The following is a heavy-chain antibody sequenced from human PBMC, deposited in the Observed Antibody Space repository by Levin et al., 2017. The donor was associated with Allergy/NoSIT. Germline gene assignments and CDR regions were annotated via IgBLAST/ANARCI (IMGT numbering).Heavy chain of an antibody. CDR1: GFIFGDYE. CDR3: ARGRRIYYAFDI. Sequence: PGGSLRLSCVASGFIFGDYEMHWVRQAPGKGLEWISHISVSSSIIYYADSVKGRFTVSRDNAKNSLYLEISSLRAEDTAIYYCARGRRIYYAFDIWGEGTTVTVSS. D-gene: IGHD1-26*01. CDR2: ISVSSSII. V-gene: IGHV3-48*03. J-gene: IGHJ3*02.